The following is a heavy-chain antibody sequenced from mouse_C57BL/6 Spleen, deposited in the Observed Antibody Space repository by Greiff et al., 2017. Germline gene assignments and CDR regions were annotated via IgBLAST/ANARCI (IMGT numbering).Heavy chain of an antibody. J-gene: IGHJ3*01. V-gene: IGHV1-81*01. D-gene: IGHD1-2*01. CDR1: GYTFTSYG. CDR3: AMGEYYGQRFAY. Sequence: QVQLQQSGAELARPGASVKLSCKASGYTFTSYGISWVKQRTGQGLEWIGEIYPRSGNTYYNEKFKGKATLTADKSSSTAYMELRSLTSEDSAVYFCAMGEYYGQRFAYWGQGTLVTVSA. CDR2: IYPRSGNT.